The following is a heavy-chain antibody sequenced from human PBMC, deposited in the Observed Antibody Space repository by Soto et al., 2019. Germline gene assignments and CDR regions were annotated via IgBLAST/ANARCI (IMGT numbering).Heavy chain of an antibody. Sequence: QVQLQQWGAGLLKRSETLSLTCAVYGGSFSGYYWSWIRQPPGKGLEWIGEINHSGSTNYNPSLKSRVTISVDTSKNQFPLKLSSVTAPATAVYYRARGRFLEWLLYRYLRRGQFDYWGQGTLVTVSS. D-gene: IGHD3-3*01. V-gene: IGHV4-34*01. CDR1: GGSFSGYY. CDR2: INHSGST. J-gene: IGHJ4*02. CDR3: ARGRFLEWLLYRYLRRGQFDY.